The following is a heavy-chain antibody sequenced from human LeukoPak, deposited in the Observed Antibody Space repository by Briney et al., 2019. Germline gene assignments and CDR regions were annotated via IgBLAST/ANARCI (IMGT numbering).Heavy chain of an antibody. Sequence: SETLSLTCAVYGGSFSGYYWSWIRQPPGKGLEWIGEINHSGSTNYNPSLKSRVTISVDTSKNQFSLKLSSVTAAGTAVYYCARLRPLGAFDIWGQGTMVTVSS. CDR3: ARLRPLGAFDI. V-gene: IGHV4-34*01. CDR2: INHSGST. J-gene: IGHJ3*02. CDR1: GGSFSGYY.